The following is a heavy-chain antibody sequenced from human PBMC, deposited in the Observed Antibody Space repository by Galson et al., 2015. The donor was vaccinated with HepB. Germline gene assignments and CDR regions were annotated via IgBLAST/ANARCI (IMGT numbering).Heavy chain of an antibody. CDR2: ISYDGSNK. Sequence: SLRLSCAASGFTFSSYAMHWVRQAPGKGLEWVAVISYDGSNKYYADSVKGRFTISRDNSKNTLYLQMNSLRAEDTAVYYCARDLGSVINEGNWFDPWGQGTLVTVSS. CDR3: ARDLGSVINEGNWFDP. D-gene: IGHD3-10*02. V-gene: IGHV3-30-3*01. CDR1: GFTFSSYA. J-gene: IGHJ5*02.